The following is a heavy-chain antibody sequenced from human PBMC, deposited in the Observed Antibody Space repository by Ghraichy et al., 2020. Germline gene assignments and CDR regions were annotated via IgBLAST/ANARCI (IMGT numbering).Heavy chain of an antibody. V-gene: IGHV4-39*01. J-gene: IGHJ4*02. CDR3: AGYRIAAAGHDC. CDR2: IYYSGST. D-gene: IGHD6-13*01. Sequence: SCTVSGGSISSSSYYWGWIRQPPGKGLEWIGSIYYSGSTYYNPSLKSRVTISVDTSKNQFSLKLSSVTAADTAVYYCAGYRIAAAGHDCWGQGTLVTVSS. CDR1: GGSISSSSYY.